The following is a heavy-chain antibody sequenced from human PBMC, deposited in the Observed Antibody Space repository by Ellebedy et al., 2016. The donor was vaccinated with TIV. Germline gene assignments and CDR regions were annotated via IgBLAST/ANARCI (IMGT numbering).Heavy chain of an antibody. D-gene: IGHD6-13*01. Sequence: MPSETLSLTCTVSGGSISSYYWSWIRQHPGKGLEWIGYIYHSGRTNYNPSLKSRVTISVDTSKNQFSLRLSSVTAADTAVYYCARSGYSSSWYGNYYFYYMDVWGKGTTVSVSS. CDR3: ARSGYSSSWYGNYYFYYMDV. J-gene: IGHJ6*03. CDR2: IYHSGRT. CDR1: GGSISSYY. V-gene: IGHV4-59*08.